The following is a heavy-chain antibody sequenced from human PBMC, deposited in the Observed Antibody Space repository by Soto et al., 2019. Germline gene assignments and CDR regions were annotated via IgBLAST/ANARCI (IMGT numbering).Heavy chain of an antibody. CDR3: AKDNWPLVTNDWYFDV. V-gene: IGHV3-23*01. J-gene: IGHJ2*01. D-gene: IGHD2-21*02. CDR2: ISNGGDYT. Sequence: EVQLLESGGGLVQPGGSLRLSCAASGYTFSNYAMTWVRQAPGKGLEWVSCISNGGDYTYYADAVKGRATISRDKPKNTLHLQMNCLRAEDRAVYYCAKDNWPLVTNDWYFDVWGRGTVVTVSP. CDR1: GYTFSNYA.